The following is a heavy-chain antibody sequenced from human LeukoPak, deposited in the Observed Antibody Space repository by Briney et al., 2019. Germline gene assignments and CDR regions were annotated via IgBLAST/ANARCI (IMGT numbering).Heavy chain of an antibody. J-gene: IGHJ6*02. V-gene: IGHV3-30*18. Sequence: GSLLLSCAASGFTFSSYGMHWVRQAPGKGLEWVAVISYDGSNKYYADSVKGRFTISRDNSKDTLYLQMNSLRAEDTAVYYCAKDRCSSTSCYLGTPYCYGMDVWGQGTTVTVSS. CDR1: GFTFSSYG. CDR2: ISYDGSNK. CDR3: AKDRCSSTSCYLGTPYCYGMDV. D-gene: IGHD2-2*01.